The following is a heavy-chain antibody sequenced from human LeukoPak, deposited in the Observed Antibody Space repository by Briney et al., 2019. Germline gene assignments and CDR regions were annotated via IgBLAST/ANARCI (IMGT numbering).Heavy chain of an antibody. CDR3: ARASGSYYNYFDY. Sequence: PGRSLRLSCAASGFTFSSYAMHWVRQAPGKGLEWVAVISYDGSNKYYADSVKGRFTISRDNSKNTLYLQMNSLRAEDTAVCYCARASGSYYNYFDYWGQGTLVTVSS. D-gene: IGHD1-26*01. CDR2: ISYDGSNK. J-gene: IGHJ4*02. CDR1: GFTFSSYA. V-gene: IGHV3-30-3*01.